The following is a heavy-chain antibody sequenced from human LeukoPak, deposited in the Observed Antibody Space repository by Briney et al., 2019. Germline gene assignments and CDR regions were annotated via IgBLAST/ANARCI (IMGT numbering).Heavy chain of an antibody. CDR1: GYTFTGYY. J-gene: IGHJ4*02. CDR3: ARDGYYDSSGYFYGGLDSDY. Sequence: GASVKVSCKASGYTFTGYYIHWVRQAPGQGLEWMGYINPNTGGTNYAQKLQGRVTMTTDTSTSTAYMELRSLRSDDTAVYYCARDGYYDSSGYFYGGLDSDYWGQGTLVTVSS. D-gene: IGHD3-22*01. CDR2: INPNTGGT. V-gene: IGHV1-2*02.